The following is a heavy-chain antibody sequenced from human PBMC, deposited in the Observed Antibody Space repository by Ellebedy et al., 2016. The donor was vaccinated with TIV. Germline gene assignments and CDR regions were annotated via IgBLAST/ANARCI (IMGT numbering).Heavy chain of an antibody. CDR1: GFTVSGNY. J-gene: IGHJ4*02. V-gene: IGHV3-66*01. Sequence: PGGSLRLSCAASGFTVSGNYMSWVRQAPGKGLEWVSVIYSGGSTYYADSVKGRFTISRDNSKNTPYLQMNSLRAEDTAVYYRAKSTSGWWVFDYWGQGTLVTVSS. D-gene: IGHD6-19*01. CDR2: IYSGGST. CDR3: AKSTSGWWVFDY.